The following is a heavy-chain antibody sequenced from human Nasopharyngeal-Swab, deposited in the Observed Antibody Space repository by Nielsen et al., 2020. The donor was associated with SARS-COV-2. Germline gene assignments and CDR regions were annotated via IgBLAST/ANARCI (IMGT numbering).Heavy chain of an antibody. V-gene: IGHV3-21*01. D-gene: IGHD3-3*01. J-gene: IGHJ6*02. CDR3: ASDPLTFYDSWSGPRPLEEPYGLDV. CDR1: GITFSSYS. Sequence: GGSLRLSCVASGITFSSYSMNWVRQAPGKGLEWVYSISSRSTYIYYADSVKGRFTISRDNAKNLLYLQMNSLRAEDTAVYYCASDPLTFYDSWSGPRPLEEPYGLDVWGQGTTVTVSS. CDR2: ISSRSTYI.